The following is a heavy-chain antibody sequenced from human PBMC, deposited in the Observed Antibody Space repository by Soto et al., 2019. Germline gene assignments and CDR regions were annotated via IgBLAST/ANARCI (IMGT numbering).Heavy chain of an antibody. CDR1: GGSINGYY. Sequence: QVQLQQWGAGLLKPSETLSLTCVVNGGSINGYYWSWVRLPPGKGLGWIGESNHSGITDSNPSPKSPVNKSVDGSRNQFSLNLTSVTAADTAVYFCARARSSVPSRRGIGYYGMDVWGHGTTVTVSS. CDR2: SNHSGIT. CDR3: ARARSSVPSRRGIGYYGMDV. D-gene: IGHD2-2*03. V-gene: IGHV4-34*01. J-gene: IGHJ6*02.